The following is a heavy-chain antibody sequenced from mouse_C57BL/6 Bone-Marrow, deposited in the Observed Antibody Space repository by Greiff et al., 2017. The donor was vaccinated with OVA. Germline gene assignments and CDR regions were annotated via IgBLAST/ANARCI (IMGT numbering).Heavy chain of an antibody. V-gene: IGHV1-69*01. CDR2: IDPSDSYT. CDR1: GYTFTSYW. J-gene: IGHJ2*01. Sequence: QVQLQQPGAELVMPGASVKLSCKASGYTFTSYWMHWVKQRPGQGLEWIGEIDPSDSYTNYNQKFKGKSTLTVDKSSSTAYMQLSSLTSEDSAVYYCARGGYYGDYGGQGTTLTVSS. D-gene: IGHD1-1*01. CDR3: ARGGYYGDY.